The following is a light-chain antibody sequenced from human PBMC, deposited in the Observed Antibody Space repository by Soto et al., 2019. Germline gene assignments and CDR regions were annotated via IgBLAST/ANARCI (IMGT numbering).Light chain of an antibody. Sequence: QSALTQPASVSGSPGQAITISCSVSSSDVGAHNFVSWYQHHPGKAPKLMIYEVSNRPSGVSNRFSGSKSGNTASLTISGLQAEDEADYYCNSYTSSNTYVFGSGTKAPS. J-gene: IGLJ1*01. CDR3: NSYTSSNTYV. CDR1: SSDVGAHNF. CDR2: EVS. V-gene: IGLV2-14*01.